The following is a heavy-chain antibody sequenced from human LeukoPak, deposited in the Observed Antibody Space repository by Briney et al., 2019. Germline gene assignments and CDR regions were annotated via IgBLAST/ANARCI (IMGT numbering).Heavy chain of an antibody. D-gene: IGHD6-19*01. J-gene: IGHJ4*02. CDR3: ARDRGSIAVAAFDY. V-gene: IGHV1-2*02. CDR2: INPNSGGT. Sequence: GASVKVSCKASGYTFTGYYMHWVRQAPGQGLEWMGWINPNSGGTNYAQKFQGRVTMTRGTSISTAYMELSRLRSDDTAVYYCARDRGSIAVAAFDYWGQGTLVTVSS. CDR1: GYTFTGYY.